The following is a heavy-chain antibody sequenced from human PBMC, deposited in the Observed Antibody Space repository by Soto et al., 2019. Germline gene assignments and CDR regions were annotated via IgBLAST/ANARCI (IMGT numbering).Heavy chain of an antibody. J-gene: IGHJ6*02. CDR1: GGSFSGYY. Sequence: SETLSLTCAVYGGSFSGYYWSWIRQPPGKGLEWIGEINHSGSTNYNPSLKSRVTISVDTSKNQFSLRLSSVTAADTAVYYCARARIQLWLRQDYYYGMGVWGQGTTVTVSS. D-gene: IGHD5-18*01. CDR2: INHSGST. V-gene: IGHV4-34*01. CDR3: ARARIQLWLRQDYYYGMGV.